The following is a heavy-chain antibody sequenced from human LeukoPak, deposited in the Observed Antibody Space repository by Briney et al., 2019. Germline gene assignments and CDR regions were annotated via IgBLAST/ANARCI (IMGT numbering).Heavy chain of an antibody. CDR3: ARDHRGIDP. V-gene: IGHV4-59*01. CDR2: IYYSGST. Sequence: SETLSLTCTVSGGSISSYYWSWIRQPPGKGLEWIGYIYYSGSTNYNPSLKSRVTISVDTSKNQFSLKLSSVTTADTAVYYCARDHRGIDPWGQGTLVTVPS. J-gene: IGHJ5*02. CDR1: GGSISSYY.